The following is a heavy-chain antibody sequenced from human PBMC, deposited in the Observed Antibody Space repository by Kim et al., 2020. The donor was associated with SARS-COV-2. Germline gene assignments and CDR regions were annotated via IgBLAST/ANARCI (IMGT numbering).Heavy chain of an antibody. V-gene: IGHV4-4*02. D-gene: IGHD3-10*01. J-gene: IGHJ4*02. CDR3: ARDWGLVQGVLEY. Sequence: SETLSHTCTVSGGSVSSANWWTWVRQSPKKGLEWIGEISHSGNPNYNPSLKSRVSISIDKSRNQFSLKMSFVTAADTAVYYCARDWGLVQGVLEYWGQGSPVSVSS. CDR2: ISHSGNP. CDR1: GGSVSSANW.